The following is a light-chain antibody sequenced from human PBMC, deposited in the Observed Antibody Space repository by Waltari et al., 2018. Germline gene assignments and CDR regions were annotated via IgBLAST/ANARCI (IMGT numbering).Light chain of an antibody. CDR3: QLRARWPPTFT. V-gene: IGKV3-11*01. J-gene: IGKJ2*01. CDR2: DAS. CDR1: QSVSGY. Sequence: EFVLTQSPANLSLSPGERVTLPFRASQSVSGYLAWYQHKPGQAPRLLIYDASNRATGVPARFSGRDSGADFTLTISSLEPEDFGVYYCQLRARWPPTFTFGQGTKLEI.